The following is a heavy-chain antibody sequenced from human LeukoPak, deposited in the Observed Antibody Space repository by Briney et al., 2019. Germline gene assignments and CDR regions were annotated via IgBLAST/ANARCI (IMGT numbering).Heavy chain of an antibody. Sequence: GGSLRLSCAASGFTFSNYWMTWVRQAPGKGLEWVAHIKEDGGEKHYVDPVKGRFTISRDNAKNSLYLQMNSLRAEDTAVYYCAKSRGQAGDDAFDIWGQGTMVTVSS. CDR2: IKEDGGEK. CDR1: GFTFSNYW. V-gene: IGHV3-7*01. J-gene: IGHJ3*02. CDR3: AKSRGQAGDDAFDI. D-gene: IGHD2-21*01.